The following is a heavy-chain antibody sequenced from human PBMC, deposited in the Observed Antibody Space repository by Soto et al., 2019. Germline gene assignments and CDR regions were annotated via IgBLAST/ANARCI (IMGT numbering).Heavy chain of an antibody. CDR1: GGSISSGGYY. D-gene: IGHD2-15*01. J-gene: IGHJ4*02. V-gene: IGHV4-31*02. Sequence: LCGGSISSGGYYWSWIRQHPGKGLEWIGYIYYSGSTYYNPSLKSRVTISVDTSKNQFSLKLSSVTAADTAVYYCARGPVVVAATFFDYWGQGTLVTVSS. CDR2: IYYSGST. CDR3: ARGPVVVAATFFDY.